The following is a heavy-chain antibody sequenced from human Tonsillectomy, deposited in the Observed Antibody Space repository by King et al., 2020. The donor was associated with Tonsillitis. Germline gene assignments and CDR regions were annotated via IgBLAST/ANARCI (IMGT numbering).Heavy chain of an antibody. V-gene: IGHV4-31*03. CDR1: GGSISSGGYY. CDR3: ARERHYGSGSYYNPRAGWFDP. J-gene: IGHJ5*02. Sequence: QLQESGPGLVKPSQTLSLTCTVSGGSISSGGYYWSWIRQHPGKGLEWIGYIYYSGSTYYNPSLKSRVTISVDTSKNQFSLKLSSVTAADTAVYYCARERHYGSGSYYNPRAGWFDPWGQGTLVTVSS. CDR2: IYYSGST. D-gene: IGHD3-10*01.